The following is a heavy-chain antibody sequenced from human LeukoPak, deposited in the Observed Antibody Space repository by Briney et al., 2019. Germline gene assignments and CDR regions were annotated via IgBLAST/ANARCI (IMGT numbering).Heavy chain of an antibody. Sequence: GGSLRPSCAASGFTFSDAWMNWVRQAPGKGLEWVGRIKTKAGGGTTDYAAPVKGRFTISRDDSKNTMYLQMNSLRTEDTAVYYCTTNHLFDIWGQGTMVTVSS. V-gene: IGHV3-15*01. CDR3: TTNHLFDI. CDR2: IKTKAGGGTT. CDR1: GFTFSDAW. J-gene: IGHJ3*02.